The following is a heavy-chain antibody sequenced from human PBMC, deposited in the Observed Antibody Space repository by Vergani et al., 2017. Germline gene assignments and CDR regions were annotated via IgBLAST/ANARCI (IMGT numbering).Heavy chain of an antibody. D-gene: IGHD3-3*01. CDR3: ARALQLRFLATL. CDR1: GYTFTSYG. V-gene: IGHV1-2*02. Sequence: QVQLVQSGAEVKKPGASVKVSCKASGYTFTSYGISWVRQATGQGLEWMGWINPNSGGTNYAQTFQGRVTMTRDTSISTAYMELSRLRSDDTAVYYCARALQLRFLATLWGQGTLVTVSS. J-gene: IGHJ4*02. CDR2: INPNSGGT.